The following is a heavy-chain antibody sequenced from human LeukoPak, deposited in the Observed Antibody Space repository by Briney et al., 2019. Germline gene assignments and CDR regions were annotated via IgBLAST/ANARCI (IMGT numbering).Heavy chain of an antibody. CDR1: GGSISSYY. J-gene: IGHJ4*02. D-gene: IGHD6-6*01. V-gene: IGHV4-59*01. CDR3: AALNIATRPWCFDY. CDR2: IYSIGST. Sequence: SETLSLTCTVSGGSISSYYWSWIRQPPGKGLEWIGYIYSIGSTNYNPYLKSRVTISVDTSKNQFSLKLSSVTAADTAVYYCAALNIATRPWCFDYWGQGTLVTVSS.